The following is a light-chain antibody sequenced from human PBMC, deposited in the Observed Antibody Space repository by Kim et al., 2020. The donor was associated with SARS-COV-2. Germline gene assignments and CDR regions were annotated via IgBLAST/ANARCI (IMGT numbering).Light chain of an antibody. J-gene: IGKJ2*01. Sequence: DIVLTQSPATLSLSPGERATLSCRASQSVSSYLAWYQQKPGQAPRLLIYDASNRATGIPARFSGSGSGTDFTLTISSLEPDDFAVYYCQQRGSWPPTFGQGTKLEI. CDR3: QQRGSWPPT. CDR2: DAS. CDR1: QSVSSY. V-gene: IGKV3-11*01.